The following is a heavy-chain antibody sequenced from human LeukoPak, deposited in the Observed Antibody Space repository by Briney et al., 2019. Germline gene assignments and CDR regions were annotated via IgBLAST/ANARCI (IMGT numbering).Heavy chain of an antibody. CDR1: GYTFTSYY. J-gene: IGHJ6*04. CDR3: ARDPLRAALSLDV. CDR2: INPSGGST. D-gene: IGHD6-6*01. V-gene: IGHV1-46*03. Sequence: ASVKVSCKASGYTFTSYYMPWVRQAPGRGLEWMGIINPSGGSTSYAQKFQGRVTMTRDTSTSTVYMELSSLRSEDTAVYYCARDPLRAALSLDVWGKGTTVTVSS.